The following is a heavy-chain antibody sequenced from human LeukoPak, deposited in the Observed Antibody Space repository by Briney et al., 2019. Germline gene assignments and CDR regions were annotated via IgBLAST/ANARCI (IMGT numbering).Heavy chain of an antibody. CDR2: TYYRSRWGN. V-gene: IGHV6-1*01. J-gene: IGHJ4*02. D-gene: IGHD3-10*01. CDR3: VRDSDDYYWALDF. Sequence: SQTLSLTCAISGDSVSNNIATWNWVRQSPSRGLEWLGRTYYRSRWGNDYAISVKGRITINPDTSRSQFSLQLNSVTPEDTAVYYCVRDSDDYYWALDFWGQGTPVTVSS. CDR1: GDSVSNNIAT.